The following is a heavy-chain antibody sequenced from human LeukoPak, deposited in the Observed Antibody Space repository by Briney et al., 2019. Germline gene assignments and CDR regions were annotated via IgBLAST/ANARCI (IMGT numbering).Heavy chain of an antibody. CDR1: GFTFSSYS. Sequence: PGGSLRLSCAASGFTFSSYSMNWVRQAPGKGLEWVSSISSSSSYIYYADSVKGRFTISRDNAKNSLYLQMNSLRAEDTAVYYCAKDWSVGYYDSSGYAFDYWGQGTLVTVTS. CDR2: ISSSSSYI. J-gene: IGHJ4*02. V-gene: IGHV3-21*04. D-gene: IGHD3-22*01. CDR3: AKDWSVGYYDSSGYAFDY.